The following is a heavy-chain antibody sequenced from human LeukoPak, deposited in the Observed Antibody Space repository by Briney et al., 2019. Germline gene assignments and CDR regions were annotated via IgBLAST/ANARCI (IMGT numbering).Heavy chain of an antibody. J-gene: IGHJ5*02. D-gene: IGHD1-26*01. Sequence: ASVKVSCKASGYTFTGYYMHWVRQAPGQGLGWMGWINPNSGGTNYAQKFQGRVTMTRDTSISTAYMELSRLRSDDTAVYYCARASGSYSATSWFDPWGQGTLVTVSS. CDR2: INPNSGGT. CDR3: ARASGSYSATSWFDP. CDR1: GYTFTGYY. V-gene: IGHV1-2*02.